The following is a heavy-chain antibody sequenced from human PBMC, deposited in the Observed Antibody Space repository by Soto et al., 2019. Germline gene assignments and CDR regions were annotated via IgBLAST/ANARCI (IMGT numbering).Heavy chain of an antibody. D-gene: IGHD5-18*01. Sequence: QVQLVQSGAEVKKPGSSVKVSCKASGGTFSSYTISWVRQAPGQGLEWMGRIIPILGIANYAQKFQGRVTITADKSTSTAHMELSSLRSEDTAVYYCASPDTATSHYYYGMDVWGQGTTVTVSS. J-gene: IGHJ6*02. CDR2: IIPILGIA. CDR3: ASPDTATSHYYYGMDV. V-gene: IGHV1-69*02. CDR1: GGTFSSYT.